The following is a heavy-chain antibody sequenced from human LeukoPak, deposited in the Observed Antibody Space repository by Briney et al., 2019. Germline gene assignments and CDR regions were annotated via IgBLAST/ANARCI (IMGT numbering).Heavy chain of an antibody. D-gene: IGHD3-10*01. CDR2: IASDGSST. CDR3: AKESGGYFDY. Sequence: GGSLRLSCAASGFTFSDYWMHWVRQAPGKGLVWVSRIASDGSSTSYADSVKGRFTISRDNAKNTLYVQMNSLRAEDTAVYYCAKESGGYFDYWGQGTLVTVSS. V-gene: IGHV3-74*01. CDR1: GFTFSDYW. J-gene: IGHJ4*02.